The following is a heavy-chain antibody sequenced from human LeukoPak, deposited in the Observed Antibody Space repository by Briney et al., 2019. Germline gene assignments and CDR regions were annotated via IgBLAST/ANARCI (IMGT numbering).Heavy chain of an antibody. V-gene: IGHV3-11*04. Sequence: GGSLRLSCAASGFTFSDYYMSWIRQAPGKGLEWVSYISSSGSTIYYADSVKGRFTISRDNAKNSLYLQMNSLRAEDTAVYYCARAHCSGGSCYSGTHYMDVWGKGTTVTVSS. CDR2: ISSSGSTI. J-gene: IGHJ6*03. CDR1: GFTFSDYY. D-gene: IGHD2-15*01. CDR3: ARAHCSGGSCYSGTHYMDV.